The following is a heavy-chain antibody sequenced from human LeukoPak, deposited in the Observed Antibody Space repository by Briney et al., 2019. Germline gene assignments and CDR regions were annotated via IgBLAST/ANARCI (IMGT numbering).Heavy chain of an antibody. J-gene: IGHJ4*02. D-gene: IGHD3-10*01. CDR2: ISGDGGST. CDR3: AKDMWRFGELDYDY. V-gene: IGHV3-43*02. Sequence: GGSLRLSCAASGFTFDDYAMHSVRQAPGKGLQWVSLISGDGGSTYYADSVKGRFTISRDNSKNSLYLQMNSLRTEDTALYYCAKDMWRFGELDYDYWGQGTLVTVSS. CDR1: GFTFDDYA.